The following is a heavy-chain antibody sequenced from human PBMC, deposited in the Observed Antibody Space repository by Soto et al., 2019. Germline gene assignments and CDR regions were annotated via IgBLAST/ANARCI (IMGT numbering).Heavy chain of an antibody. CDR2: INSDGSST. CDR1: GFTFSSYW. D-gene: IGHD2-2*01. Sequence: PGGSLRLSCAASGFTFSSYWMHWVRQAPGKGLVWVSRINSDGSSTSYADSVKGRFTISRDNAKNTLYLQMNSLRAEDTAVYYCARRGLVVPAAMDGLSYWGQGTLVTVSS. J-gene: IGHJ4*02. CDR3: ARRGLVVPAAMDGLSY. V-gene: IGHV3-74*01.